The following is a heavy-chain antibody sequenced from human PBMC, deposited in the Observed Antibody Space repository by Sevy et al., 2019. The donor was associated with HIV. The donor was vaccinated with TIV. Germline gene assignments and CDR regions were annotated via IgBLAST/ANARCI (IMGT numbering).Heavy chain of an antibody. CDR1: GYSFNSSG. CDR3: TRNGGAFDNGFDP. V-gene: IGHV3-33*01. Sequence: GGSPRLSCTASGYSFNSSGMHWVRQAPGKGLEWVAVIWYDSSKKYYGDSVKGRFTISRDNSRNTLFLQMNSLRAEDTAVYYCTRNGGAFDNGFDPWGQGTLVTVSS. CDR2: IWYDSSKK. D-gene: IGHD2-8*01. J-gene: IGHJ5*02.